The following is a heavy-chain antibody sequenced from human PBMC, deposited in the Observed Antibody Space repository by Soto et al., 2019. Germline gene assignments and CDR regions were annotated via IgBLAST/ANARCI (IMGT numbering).Heavy chain of an antibody. CDR2: ISSSGNTI. V-gene: IGHV3-11*01. CDR1: GFTFSDYY. D-gene: IGHD6-19*01. CDR3: ARFASSAWYGDYHHGMDV. Sequence: QVQLVESGGGLVKPGGSLRLSCAASGFTFSDYYMSWIRQAPGKGLEWVSYISSSGNTIYYADSVKGRFTISRDNAKNSLYLQMNSLGAEDTAVYYCARFASSAWYGDYHHGMDVWGQGTTVTVSS. J-gene: IGHJ6*02.